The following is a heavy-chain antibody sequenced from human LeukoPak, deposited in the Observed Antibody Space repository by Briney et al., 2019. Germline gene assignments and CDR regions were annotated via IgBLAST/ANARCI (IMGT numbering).Heavy chain of an antibody. J-gene: IGHJ6*03. D-gene: IGHD2-2*01. CDR3: ARALGVVVPAAIYYMDV. V-gene: IGHV4-31*03. CDR1: GGSISSGGYY. CDR2: IYYSGST. Sequence: SETLSLTCTVSGGSISSGGYYWSWIRQHPGKGLEWIGYIYYSGSTYYNPSLKSRVTISVDTSKNQFSLKLSSVTAADTAVYYCARALGVVVPAAIYYMDVWGKGTTVTVSS.